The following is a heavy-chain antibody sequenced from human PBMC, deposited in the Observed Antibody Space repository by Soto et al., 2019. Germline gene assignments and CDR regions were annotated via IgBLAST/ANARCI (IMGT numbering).Heavy chain of an antibody. V-gene: IGHV3-30*18. Sequence: GGSLRLSCAASGFTFSSYGMHWVRQAPGKGLEWVAVISYDGSNKYYADSVKGRFTISRDNSKNTLYLQMNSLRAEDTAVYYCAKDLLAYYYDSSGYYPYWGQGTLVTVSS. J-gene: IGHJ4*02. CDR2: ISYDGSNK. CDR1: GFTFSSYG. D-gene: IGHD3-22*01. CDR3: AKDLLAYYYDSSGYYPY.